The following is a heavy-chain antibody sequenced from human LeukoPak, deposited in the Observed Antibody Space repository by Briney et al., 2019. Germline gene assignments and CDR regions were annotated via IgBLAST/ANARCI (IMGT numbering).Heavy chain of an antibody. CDR1: GLPFSDYA. Sequence: GGSLRLSCTVSGLPFSDYALSWVRHLPGKGLEWVGFIRISAYGATTEYSAPVKDRFRISRDDSKSLVYLQMNTVKAEDTAVYYCATHRLESHDIQFDYWGQGAQGTV. CDR2: IRISAYGATT. J-gene: IGHJ4*02. CDR3: ATHRLESHDIQFDY. V-gene: IGHV3-49*04. D-gene: IGHD1-1*01.